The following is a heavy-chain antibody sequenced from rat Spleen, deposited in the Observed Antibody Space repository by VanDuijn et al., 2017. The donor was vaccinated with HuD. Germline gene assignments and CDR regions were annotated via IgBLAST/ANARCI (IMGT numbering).Heavy chain of an antibody. CDR2: ITATGDNT. J-gene: IGHJ2*01. V-gene: IGHV5-31*01. Sequence: EVQLVESGGGLVQPGRSLKLSCVASGFTFNKYWMAWIRQAPGKGLEWVASITATGDNTQYPDSVKGRFTVSRDNAKSTLYLQMDSLRSEDTATYYCATENGGWGQGVMVTVSS. CDR1: GFTFNKYW. CDR3: ATENGG. D-gene: IGHD1-7*01.